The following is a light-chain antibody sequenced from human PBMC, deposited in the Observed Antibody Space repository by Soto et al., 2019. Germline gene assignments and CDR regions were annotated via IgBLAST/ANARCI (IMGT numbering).Light chain of an antibody. CDR1: QDIDNY. CDR2: DAS. CDR3: QHYDSLPPYT. J-gene: IGKJ2*01. Sequence: DIQMTQSPSSLSVSVGDTVTITCQARQDIDNYLNLYQQKPGQAPRLLIYDASYLETGVPSRFSGRGSGTDFTFTITSLQPEDIATYYCQHYDSLPPYTFGQGTKLELK. V-gene: IGKV1-33*01.